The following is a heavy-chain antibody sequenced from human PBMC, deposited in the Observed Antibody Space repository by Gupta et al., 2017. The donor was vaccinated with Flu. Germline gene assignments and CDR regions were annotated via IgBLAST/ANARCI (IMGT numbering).Heavy chain of an antibody. Sequence: TTGMSVSWIRQPPGKALEWLALIDWDDSKFFSTSLRSRLTISKDTSKNQVVLTMTKMDPLDTATYYCARISRTGDQRYFDLWGRGTLVTVSS. J-gene: IGHJ2*01. CDR3: ARISRTGDQRYFDL. D-gene: IGHD7-27*01. V-gene: IGHV2-70*01. CDR1: TTGMS. CDR2: IDWDDSK.